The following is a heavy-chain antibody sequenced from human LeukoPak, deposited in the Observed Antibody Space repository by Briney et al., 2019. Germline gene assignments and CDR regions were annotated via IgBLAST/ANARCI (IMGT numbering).Heavy chain of an antibody. D-gene: IGHD6-19*01. J-gene: IGHJ4*02. CDR1: GFTFSSYW. Sequence: PGGSLRLSCAASGFTFSSYWMSWVRQAPGKGLEWVANIKQDGSEKYYVDSVKGRFTISRDNAKNSLYLQMNSLRAEDTAVYYCARDSGHMWIAVAGPDFDYWGQGTLVTVSS. CDR3: ARDSGHMWIAVAGPDFDY. V-gene: IGHV3-7*01. CDR2: IKQDGSEK.